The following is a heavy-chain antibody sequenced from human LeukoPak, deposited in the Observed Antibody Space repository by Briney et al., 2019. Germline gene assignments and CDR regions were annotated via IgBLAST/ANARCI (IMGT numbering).Heavy chain of an antibody. CDR3: ARSCSTSCPYCFDY. J-gene: IGHJ4*02. V-gene: IGHV4-34*01. CDR1: GGSFSGYY. D-gene: IGHD2-2*01. CDR2: INHSGST. Sequence: KPSETLSLTCAVYGGSFSGYYWSWIRQPPGKGLEWIGEINHSGSTNYNPSLKSRVTISVDTSKNQFSLKLSSVTAADTAVYYCARSCSTSCPYCFDYWGQGTLVTVSS.